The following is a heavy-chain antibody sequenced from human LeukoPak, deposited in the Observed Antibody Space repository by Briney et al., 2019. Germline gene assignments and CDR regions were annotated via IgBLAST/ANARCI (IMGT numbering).Heavy chain of an antibody. V-gene: IGHV3-74*01. Sequence: GGSLRLSCAASGFTFSSYWMHWVRQAPGKGLVWVSRLNSDESSTGYADSVKGRFTISRDNAKNTLYLQMNSLRAEDTAVYYCARSAKFDPWGQGTLVTVSS. J-gene: IGHJ5*02. CDR3: ARSAKFDP. CDR1: GFTFSSYW. CDR2: LNSDESST.